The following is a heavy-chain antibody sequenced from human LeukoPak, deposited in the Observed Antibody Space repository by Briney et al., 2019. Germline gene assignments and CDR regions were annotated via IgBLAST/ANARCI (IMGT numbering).Heavy chain of an antibody. J-gene: IGHJ4*02. CDR3: ARVWWSSGWPYYFDY. D-gene: IGHD6-19*01. V-gene: IGHV3-7*01. Sequence: GGSLRLSCAASGFTFSSYWMSWVRQAPGKGLEWVANIKQDGSEKYYVDSVKGRFTISRDNTKNSLFLQMNSLRAEDTAVYYCARVWWSSGWPYYFDYWGQGTLVTVSS. CDR1: GFTFSSYW. CDR2: IKQDGSEK.